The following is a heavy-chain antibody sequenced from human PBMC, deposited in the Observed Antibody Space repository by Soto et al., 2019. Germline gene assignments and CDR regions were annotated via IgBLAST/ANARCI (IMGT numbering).Heavy chain of an antibody. J-gene: IGHJ5*02. Sequence: SVKVSCKASGDPFISYAIIWVRQAPGQGLEWMGGIIPIFGTANYAQKFQGRVTITADKSTSTAYMELSSLRSEDTAVYYCARNPLRNYYDGFDPWGQGTLVTVSS. V-gene: IGHV1-69*06. CDR1: GDPFISYA. CDR2: IIPIFGTA. D-gene: IGHD3-22*01. CDR3: ARNPLRNYYDGFDP.